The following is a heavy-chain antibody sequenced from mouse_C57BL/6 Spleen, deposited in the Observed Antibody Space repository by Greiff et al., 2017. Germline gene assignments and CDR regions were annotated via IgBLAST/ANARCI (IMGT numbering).Heavy chain of an antibody. V-gene: IGHV1-39*01. CDR3: ARSDGRSYCDY. Sequence: LMESGASVMISCKASGYSFTDYNMNWVKQSNGKSLEWIGVINPNFGTTSYNQKFKGKATLTVDQSSSTAYMQINSLTSEYSADYYCARSDGRSYCDYWGQGTTLTVSS. D-gene: IGHD1-1*01. CDR2: INPNFGTT. CDR1: GYSFTDYN. J-gene: IGHJ2*01.